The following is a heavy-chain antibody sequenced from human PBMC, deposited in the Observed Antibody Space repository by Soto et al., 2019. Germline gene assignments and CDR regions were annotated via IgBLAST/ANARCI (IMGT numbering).Heavy chain of an antibody. CDR3: ARVNSARPLSALVAFDY. CDR1: GGSISSGGYS. CDR2: IYHSGST. Sequence: PSETLSLTCAVSGGSISSGGYSWSWIRQPPGKGLEWIGYIYHSGSTYYSPSLKSRVTISVDTSKNQFSLKLSSVTAADTAVYYCARVNSARPLSALVAFDYWGQGTLVTVAS. V-gene: IGHV4-30-2*05. J-gene: IGHJ4*02. D-gene: IGHD5-12*01.